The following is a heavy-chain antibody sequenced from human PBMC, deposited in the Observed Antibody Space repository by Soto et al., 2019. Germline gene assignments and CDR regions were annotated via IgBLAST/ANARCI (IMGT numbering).Heavy chain of an antibody. D-gene: IGHD3-22*01. CDR3: ARPHYDSNTFYYFFDY. CDR1: GGSFRGYF. CDR2: IFHGGST. V-gene: IGHV4-34*12. Sequence: QVQLQQWGAGLLKPSETLSLTCAVYGGSFRGYFWSWIRQPPGKGLEWIGEIFHGGSTNYSPSLKSRVTISVDTFKNQFSLELSSVTAADTAVYYCARPHYDSNTFYYFFDYWGQGTLVTVSS. J-gene: IGHJ4*02.